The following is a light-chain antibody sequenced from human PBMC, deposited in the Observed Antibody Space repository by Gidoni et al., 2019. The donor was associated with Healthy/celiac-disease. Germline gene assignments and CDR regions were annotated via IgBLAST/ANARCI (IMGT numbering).Light chain of an antibody. J-gene: IGKJ1*01. V-gene: IGKV1-39*01. CDR2: AAS. CDR1: QSISSY. Sequence: DIQLTQSPSSLSASVGDRVTITCRASQSISSYLNWYQQKPGKAPKLLIYAASSLQSGVPSRFSGSGSGTDFTLTISRLQPEDFATYYCQQSYSTPHTFGQXTKVEIK. CDR3: QQSYSTPHT.